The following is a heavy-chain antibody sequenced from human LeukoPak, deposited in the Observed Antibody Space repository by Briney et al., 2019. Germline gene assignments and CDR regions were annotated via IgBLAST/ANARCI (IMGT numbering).Heavy chain of an antibody. CDR1: GYTFSSYT. Sequence: ASVKVSCKASGYTFSSYTMNLVRQAPGQGLEWMGWINTNTGNPTYAQDYTGRFVFSLDTSVSTTYLQISRLKAEDTAVYYCASGPSYSGSNEYFDSWGQGTLVTVSS. J-gene: IGHJ4*02. CDR2: INTNTGNP. D-gene: IGHD1-26*01. CDR3: ASGPSYSGSNEYFDS. V-gene: IGHV7-4-1*02.